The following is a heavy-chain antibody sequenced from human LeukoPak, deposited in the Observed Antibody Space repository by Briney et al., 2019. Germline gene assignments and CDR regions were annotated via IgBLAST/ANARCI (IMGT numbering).Heavy chain of an antibody. CDR1: GGSFSGYY. J-gene: IGHJ5*02. D-gene: IGHD3-22*01. CDR3: ANMAYDSSGYRWFDP. Sequence: SETLSLTCAVYGGSFSGYYWTWIRQPPGKGLEWIGEINHSGSTNYNPSLKSRVTISVDTSKNQFSLKLSSVTAADTAIYYCANMAYDSSGYRWFDPWGQGTLVTVSS. CDR2: INHSGST. V-gene: IGHV4-34*01.